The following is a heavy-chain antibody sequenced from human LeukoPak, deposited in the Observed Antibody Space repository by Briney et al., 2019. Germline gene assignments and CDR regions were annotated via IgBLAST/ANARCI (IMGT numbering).Heavy chain of an antibody. Sequence: GRSLRLSCAASGFTSSSYAMHWVRRAPGKGLEWVALISYDGSNKYYADSVKGRFTISRDNSKNTLYLRMNSLRAEDTAVYYCARDSHQLPANDAFDIWGQGTMVTVSS. CDR1: GFTSSSYA. CDR2: ISYDGSNK. CDR3: ARDSHQLPANDAFDI. J-gene: IGHJ3*02. D-gene: IGHD2-2*01. V-gene: IGHV3-30*04.